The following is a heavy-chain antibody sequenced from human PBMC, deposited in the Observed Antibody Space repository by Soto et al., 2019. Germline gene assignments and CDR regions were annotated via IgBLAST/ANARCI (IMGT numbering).Heavy chain of an antibody. J-gene: IGHJ4*02. Sequence: PSETLSLTCTVSGGSISSSSYDWGGIRQPPGKGLEWIGSIYYSGSTYYNPSLKSRVTISVDTSKNQFSLKLSSVTAADTAVYYCARHFCGGDCYYNPPPHTLYYFDYWGQGTLVTVSS. CDR2: IYYSGST. CDR3: ARHFCGGDCYYNPPPHTLYYFDY. D-gene: IGHD2-21*02. CDR1: GGSISSSSYD. V-gene: IGHV4-39*01.